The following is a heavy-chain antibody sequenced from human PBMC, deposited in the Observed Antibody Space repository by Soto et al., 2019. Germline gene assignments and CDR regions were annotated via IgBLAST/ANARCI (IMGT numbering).Heavy chain of an antibody. D-gene: IGHD1-1*01. CDR1: GGSITSSSYY. Sequence: SETLSLTCTVSGGSITSSSYYWGWIRQPPGKGLECIGSIYYSGSTYYNPSLKSRVTISVDTSKNQFSLKLSSVTAADTAVYYCAKRHTTVPTPANYFDYWGQGTLVTVSS. V-gene: IGHV4-39*01. J-gene: IGHJ4*02. CDR2: IYYSGST. CDR3: AKRHTTVPTPANYFDY.